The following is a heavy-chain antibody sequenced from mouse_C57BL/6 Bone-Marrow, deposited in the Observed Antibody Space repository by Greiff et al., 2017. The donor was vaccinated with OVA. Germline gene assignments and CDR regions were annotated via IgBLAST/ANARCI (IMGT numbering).Heavy chain of an antibody. Sequence: VQLQESGPGLVQPSQSLSLTCTVSGFSFTSYGVHWVRQSPGKGLEWLGVIWSGGSTDYYAAFISRLSISKDNSKIQVFFKMNSLQADDTAIYYCARNSRIYYYGSYYAMDYWGQGTSVTVSS. J-gene: IGHJ4*01. CDR1: GFSFTSYG. D-gene: IGHD1-1*01. V-gene: IGHV2-2*01. CDR2: IWSGGST. CDR3: ARNSRIYYYGSYYAMDY.